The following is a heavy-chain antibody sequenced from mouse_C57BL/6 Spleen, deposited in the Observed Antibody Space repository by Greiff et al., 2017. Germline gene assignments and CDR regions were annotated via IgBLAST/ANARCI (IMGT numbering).Heavy chain of an antibody. D-gene: IGHD2-3*01. CDR2: IYPRSGNT. Sequence: QVQLQQSGAELARPGASVKLSCKASGYTFTSYGISWVKQRTGQGLEWIGEIYPRSGNTYYNEKFKGKATLTADKSSSTAYMELRSLTSEDSAVYFCARSIYDGYYFYFDYWGQGTTLTVSS. CDR1: GYTFTSYG. CDR3: ARSIYDGYYFYFDY. J-gene: IGHJ2*01. V-gene: IGHV1-81*01.